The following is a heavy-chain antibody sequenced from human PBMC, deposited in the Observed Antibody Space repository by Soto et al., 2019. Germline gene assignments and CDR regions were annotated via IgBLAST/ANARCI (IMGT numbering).Heavy chain of an antibody. D-gene: IGHD3-10*01. V-gene: IGHV1-18*01. CDR1: GYTFTSYG. J-gene: IGHJ4*02. Sequence: QVQLVQSGAEVKKPGASVKVSCKASGYTFTSYGISWVRQAPGQGLEWMGWISAYNGNTNYAQKLQGRVTMTTDTSTSTAYMELRSLRSDYTAVYYCARGEITMVRGVIPDPFDYWGQGTLVTVSS. CDR2: ISAYNGNT. CDR3: ARGEITMVRGVIPDPFDY.